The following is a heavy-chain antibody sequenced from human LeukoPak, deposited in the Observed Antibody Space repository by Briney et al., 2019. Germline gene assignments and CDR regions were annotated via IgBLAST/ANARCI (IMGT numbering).Heavy chain of an antibody. CDR3: ARAGRVAGYYQLVNFDY. CDR2: IIPIFGTA. D-gene: IGHD3-22*01. Sequence: SVKVSFKASGGTFSSYAISWVRQAPGQGLEWMGGIIPIFGTANYAQKFQGRVTITADESTSTAYMELSSLRSEDTAVYYCARAGRVAGYYQLVNFDYWGQGTLVTVSS. CDR1: GGTFSSYA. J-gene: IGHJ4*02. V-gene: IGHV1-69*13.